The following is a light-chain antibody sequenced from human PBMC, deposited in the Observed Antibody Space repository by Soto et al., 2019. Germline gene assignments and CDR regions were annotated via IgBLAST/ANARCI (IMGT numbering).Light chain of an antibody. CDR3: SSYTSSSTSVV. J-gene: IGLJ2*01. Sequence: QSALTQPASVSGAPGQSITISCTGTSSDVGGYNYVSWYQHHPGKAPKLMIYDVSNRPSGVSDRFSASKSGNTASLTISGLQADDEADYYCSSYTSSSTSVVFGGGTKLTVL. CDR1: SSDVGGYNY. CDR2: DVS. V-gene: IGLV2-14*03.